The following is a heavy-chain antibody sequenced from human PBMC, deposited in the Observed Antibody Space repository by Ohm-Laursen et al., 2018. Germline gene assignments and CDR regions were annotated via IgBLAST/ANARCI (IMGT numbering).Heavy chain of an antibody. D-gene: IGHD6-19*01. CDR1: GFTFSDYY. V-gene: IGHV4-34*01. Sequence: ESLRLSCTASGFTFSDYYMSWIRQAPGKGLEWIGEINHSGSTNYNPSLKSRVTISVDTSKNQFSLKLSSVTAADTAVYYCAREYSGWYYFDYWGQGTLVTVSS. J-gene: IGHJ4*02. CDR3: AREYSGWYYFDY. CDR2: INHSGST.